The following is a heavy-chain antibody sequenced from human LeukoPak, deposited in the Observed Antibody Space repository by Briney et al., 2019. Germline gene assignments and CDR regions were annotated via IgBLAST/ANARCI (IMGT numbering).Heavy chain of an antibody. Sequence: GGSLRLSCAASGFTFSSYAMSWVRQAPGKGLEWVSAISGSGGSTYYADSVKGRFTISRDNSKNTLYLQMNSLRAEDTAVYYCARERAYSSGWFNWFDPWGQGTLVTVSS. CDR2: ISGSGGST. CDR3: ARERAYSSGWFNWFDP. CDR1: GFTFSSYA. D-gene: IGHD6-19*01. V-gene: IGHV3-23*01. J-gene: IGHJ5*02.